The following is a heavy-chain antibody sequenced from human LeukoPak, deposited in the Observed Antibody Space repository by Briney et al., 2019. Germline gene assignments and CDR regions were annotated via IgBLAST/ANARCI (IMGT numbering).Heavy chain of an antibody. CDR2: INWNGIST. V-gene: IGHV3-20*04. Sequence: GGSLRLSCAASGFTFDDYGMSWVRQAPGKGLEWVSGINWNGISTGYGDSVKGRFTISRDNSKNTLSLQMNSLRAEDTAVYYCARHGSFTMVRGRLRYYYMDVWGKGTTVTISS. D-gene: IGHD3-10*01. CDR1: GFTFDDYG. J-gene: IGHJ6*03. CDR3: ARHGSFTMVRGRLRYYYMDV.